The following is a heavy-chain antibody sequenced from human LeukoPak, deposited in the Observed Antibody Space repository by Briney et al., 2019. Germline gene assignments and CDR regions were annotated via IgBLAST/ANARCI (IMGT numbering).Heavy chain of an antibody. D-gene: IGHD6-6*01. CDR2: IFYLGNT. J-gene: IGHJ5*02. CDR1: GGSISSGNYY. Sequence: PSETLSLTCTVSGGSISSGNYYWSWTRQPPGKGLEWIGYIFYLGNTYYTPSLKSRVTISVDTSKNQFSLKLSSVTAADTAVYYCARKYPDHWFDPWGQGTLVTVSS. V-gene: IGHV4-30-4*01. CDR3: ARKYPDHWFDP.